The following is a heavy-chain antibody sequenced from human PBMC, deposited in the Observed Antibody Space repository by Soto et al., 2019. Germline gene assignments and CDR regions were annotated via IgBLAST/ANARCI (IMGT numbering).Heavy chain of an antibody. D-gene: IGHD2-2*01. CDR1: GGTFSSYT. CDR3: ASNDASCYGVCRSYYYYMDV. Sequence: QVQLVQSGAEVKKPGSSVKVSCKASGGTFSSYTISWVRQAPGQGLEWMGRIIPILGIANYAQKFQGRVTITADKSTSTAYMELSSLRSEDTAVYYCASNDASCYGVCRSYYYYMDVWGKGTTVTISS. V-gene: IGHV1-69*02. CDR2: IIPILGIA. J-gene: IGHJ6*03.